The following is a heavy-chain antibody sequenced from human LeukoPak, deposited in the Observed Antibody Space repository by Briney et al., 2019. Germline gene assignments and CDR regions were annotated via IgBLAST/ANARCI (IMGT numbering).Heavy chain of an antibody. CDR3: ARGGRGGYSYGYDY. D-gene: IGHD5-18*01. Sequence: PSETLSLTCTVSGGSISIYYWSWIRQPPGKGLEWIGYIYYSGSTNYNPSLKSRVTMSVDTSKNQFSLKLSSVTAADTAVYYCARGGRGGYSYGYDYWGQGTLVTVSS. CDR1: GGSISIYY. J-gene: IGHJ4*02. V-gene: IGHV4-59*12. CDR2: IYYSGST.